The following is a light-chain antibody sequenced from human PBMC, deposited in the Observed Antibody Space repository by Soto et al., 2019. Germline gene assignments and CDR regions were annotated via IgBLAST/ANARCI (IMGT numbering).Light chain of an antibody. CDR1: QSVNSAY. Sequence: IVLTQYPGTLSLSPGDRATLSCRASQSVNSAYLAWYQQKPGQAPRLLIYGASSRFTGVPDRFGGSGSGTDFTLTISRLEPEDFAVYYCQKYYSSPRFGQGTKVEIK. J-gene: IGKJ1*01. CDR2: GAS. V-gene: IGKV3-20*01. CDR3: QKYYSSPR.